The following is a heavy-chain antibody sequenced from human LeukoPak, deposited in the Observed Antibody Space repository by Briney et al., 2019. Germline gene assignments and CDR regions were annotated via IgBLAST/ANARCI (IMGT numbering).Heavy chain of an antibody. D-gene: IGHD3-16*02. J-gene: IGHJ5*02. CDR3: ARDRDDYVWGSYRPFDP. CDR1: GFTFTDFY. Sequence: PGGSLRLSCAASGFTFTDFYMSWIRQAPGKGLEWVSYISISGTTIYYADSVKGRFTFSRDNAKNSLYLQMNSLRAEDTAVYYCARDRDDYVWGSYRPFDPWGQGTLVTVSS. CDR2: ISISGTTI. V-gene: IGHV3-11*04.